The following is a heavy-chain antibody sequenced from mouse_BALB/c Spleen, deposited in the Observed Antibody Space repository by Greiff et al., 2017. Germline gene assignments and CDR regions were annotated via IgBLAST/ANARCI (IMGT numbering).Heavy chain of an antibody. J-gene: IGHJ4*01. D-gene: IGHD2-14*01. Sequence: VQLQESGAELAKPGASVKMSCKASGYTFTSYWMHWVKQRPGQGLEWIGYINPSTGYTEYNQKFKDKATLTADKSSSTAYMQLSSLTSEDSAVYYCARHYRYDGYAMDYWGQGTSVTVSS. CDR2: INPSTGYT. CDR3: ARHYRYDGYAMDY. V-gene: IGHV1-7*01. CDR1: GYTFTSYW.